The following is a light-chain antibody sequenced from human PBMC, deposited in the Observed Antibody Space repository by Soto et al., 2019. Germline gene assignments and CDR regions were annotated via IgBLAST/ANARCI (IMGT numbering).Light chain of an antibody. J-gene: IGKJ1*01. V-gene: IGKV1-5*03. CDR2: KAS. Sequence: DIQMTQSPSTLSASVGDRVTITCRASQSISSWLAWYQQKPGKAPKLLIYKASSLESGVPSRFSGSGSGTEFPLTISSLQPADFATYYCHQYDSYWTFGQGTKV. CDR3: HQYDSYWT. CDR1: QSISSW.